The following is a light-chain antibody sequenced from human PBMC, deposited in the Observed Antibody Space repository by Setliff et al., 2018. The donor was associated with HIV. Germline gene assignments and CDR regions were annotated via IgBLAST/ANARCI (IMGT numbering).Light chain of an antibody. V-gene: IGLV2-14*03. Sequence: QSALTQPASVSGSPGQSITISCTAATSDVGGFTYVSWYQQHPGKAPKLMIYDVTHRPSGVSNRFSGSKPGNMASLTISGLQAEDEADYYCSSYTTNTDGFGGGTK. CDR2: DVT. CDR1: TSDVGGFTY. CDR3: SSYTTNTDG. J-gene: IGLJ3*02.